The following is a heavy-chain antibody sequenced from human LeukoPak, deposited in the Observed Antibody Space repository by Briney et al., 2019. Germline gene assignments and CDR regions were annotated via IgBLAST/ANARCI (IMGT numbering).Heavy chain of an antibody. CDR3: ARDFDCSSNSCYNGNYFDY. Sequence: ASVKVSCKASGYTFTSYGISWVRQAPGQGLEWMGWISAYNGNTNYAQKLQGRVTVTTDTSTSTAYMELRSLRSDDTAVYYCARDFDCSSNSCYNGNYFDYRGQGTLVTVSS. V-gene: IGHV1-18*01. CDR2: ISAYNGNT. J-gene: IGHJ4*02. CDR1: GYTFTSYG. D-gene: IGHD2-2*02.